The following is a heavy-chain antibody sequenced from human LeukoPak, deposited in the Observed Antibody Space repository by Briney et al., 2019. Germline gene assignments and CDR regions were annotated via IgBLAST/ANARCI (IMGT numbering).Heavy chain of an antibody. CDR1: GFTFSDYY. D-gene: IGHD2-21*02. J-gene: IGHJ6*02. CDR2: INNSGITI. Sequence: GGSLRLSCAASGFTFSDYYMSWIRQAPGKGLEWVAYINNSGITIYYADSVKGRFTISRDNAKNSLYLQMNSLRPEDTAVYYRATRVYCGGDCYSSHGMDVWGPGTTVTVSS. CDR3: ATRVYCGGDCYSSHGMDV. V-gene: IGHV3-11*01.